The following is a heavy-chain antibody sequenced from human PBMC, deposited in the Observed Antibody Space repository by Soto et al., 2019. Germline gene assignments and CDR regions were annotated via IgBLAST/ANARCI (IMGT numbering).Heavy chain of an antibody. Sequence: PSETLSLTCTVSGGSTSSGGYYWSWIRQHPGKGLEWIGYIYYSGSTYYNPSLKSRVTISVDTSKNQFSLKLSSVTAADTAVYYCARSDTAMAKGASESLDYWGQGTLVTVS. V-gene: IGHV4-31*03. CDR3: ARSDTAMAKGASESLDY. J-gene: IGHJ4*02. CDR2: IYYSGST. D-gene: IGHD5-18*01. CDR1: GGSTSSGGYY.